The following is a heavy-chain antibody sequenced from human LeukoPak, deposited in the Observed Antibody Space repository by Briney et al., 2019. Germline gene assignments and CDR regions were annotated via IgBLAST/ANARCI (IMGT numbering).Heavy chain of an antibody. CDR2: INPNSGGT. CDR3: ASSITMVRGVPNWFDP. J-gene: IGHJ5*02. CDR1: GYTFTGYY. Sequence: ASVKVSCKASGYTFTGYYMHWVRQAPGQGLEWMGWINPNSGGTNYAQKFQGRVTMTRDTSISTAYMELSRLRSDDTAVYYCASSITMVRGVPNWFDPWGQGTLVTVSS. D-gene: IGHD3-10*01. V-gene: IGHV1-2*02.